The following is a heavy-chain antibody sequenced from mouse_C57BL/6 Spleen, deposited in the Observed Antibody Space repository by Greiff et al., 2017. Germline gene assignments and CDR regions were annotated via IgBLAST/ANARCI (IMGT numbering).Heavy chain of an antibody. Sequence: QVQLQQSGAELVRPGASVTLSCKASGYTFTDYEMHWVKQTPVHGLEWIGAIDPETGGTAYNQKFKGKAILTADKSSSPAYMELRGLTSEGSAVYYWTNRYGNLCFGYWGQSTTLTVSS. CDR3: TNRYGNLCFGY. V-gene: IGHV1-15*01. D-gene: IGHD2-1*01. CDR2: IDPETGGT. J-gene: IGHJ2*01. CDR1: GYTFTDYE.